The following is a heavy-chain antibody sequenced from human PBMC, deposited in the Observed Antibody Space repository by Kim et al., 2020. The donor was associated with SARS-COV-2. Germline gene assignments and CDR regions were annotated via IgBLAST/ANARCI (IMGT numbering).Heavy chain of an antibody. D-gene: IGHD6-13*01. CDR2: IFYSGST. J-gene: IGHJ6*02. Sequence: SETLSLTCTVSGGSISSYYWSWIRQPPGKGLEWIGYIFYSGSTNYNPSLKSRVTISIDTSKNQFSLKLSSVTAADTAVYYCARRRYTSSSNGMDVWGQGTTVTVSS. CDR1: GGSISSYY. V-gene: IGHV4-59*08. CDR3: ARRRYTSSSNGMDV.